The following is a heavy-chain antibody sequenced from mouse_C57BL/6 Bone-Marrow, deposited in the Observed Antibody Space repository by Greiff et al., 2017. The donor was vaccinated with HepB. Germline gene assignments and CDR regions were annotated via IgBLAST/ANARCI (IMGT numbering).Heavy chain of an antibody. CDR3: ARMSDYGGSAWFAY. J-gene: IGHJ3*01. D-gene: IGHD2-4*01. Sequence: QVQLQQSGPELVKPGASVKLSCKASGYTFTSYDINWVQQRPGQGLEWIGWIYPRDGSTKYNEKFKGKATFTVDTSSSTAYMELHSLTSEDSAVYFCARMSDYGGSAWFAYWGQGTLVTVSA. CDR2: IYPRDGST. CDR1: GYTFTSYD. V-gene: IGHV1-85*01.